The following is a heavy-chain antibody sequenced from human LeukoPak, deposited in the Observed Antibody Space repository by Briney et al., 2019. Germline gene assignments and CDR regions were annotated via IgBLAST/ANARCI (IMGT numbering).Heavy chain of an antibody. CDR3: AKAFDIVTGPPDY. D-gene: IGHD3-9*01. J-gene: IGHJ4*02. V-gene: IGHV3-43*01. CDR1: GFTFDDYT. Sequence: GGSLRLACAASGFTFDDYTMHWVRQAPGKGLEWVSLISWDCSDTYYADSVKGRFTISRDNSKNSLYLQMNSLRHEDSALYYCAKAFDIVTGPPDYWGQGTLVTVSS. CDR2: ISWDCSDT.